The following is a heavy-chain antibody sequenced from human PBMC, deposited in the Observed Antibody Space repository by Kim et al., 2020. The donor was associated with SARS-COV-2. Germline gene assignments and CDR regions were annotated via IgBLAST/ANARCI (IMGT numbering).Heavy chain of an antibody. V-gene: IGHV3-7*03. J-gene: IGHJ4*02. Sequence: DGSEKHYVDSVKGRFTISRDNAKNSLYLQMNSLRPDDTAVYYCAGSNRIGWGQGTLVTVSS. CDR3: AGSNRIG. CDR2: DGSEK.